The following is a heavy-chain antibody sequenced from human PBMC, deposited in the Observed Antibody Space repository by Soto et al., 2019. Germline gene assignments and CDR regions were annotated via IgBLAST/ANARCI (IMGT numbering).Heavy chain of an antibody. J-gene: IGHJ4*02. V-gene: IGHV5-51*01. D-gene: IGHD3-10*01. Sequence: GESLKISCQGFGYSFTTNWIGWVRQMPGKGLEWMGIIYPSDSDTRYSPSFQGQVTSSADKSVTTAYLQWSSLKASDTAMYYCARLYGSKFDYWGQGTLVTVSS. CDR1: GYSFTTNW. CDR3: ARLYGSKFDY. CDR2: IYPSDSDT.